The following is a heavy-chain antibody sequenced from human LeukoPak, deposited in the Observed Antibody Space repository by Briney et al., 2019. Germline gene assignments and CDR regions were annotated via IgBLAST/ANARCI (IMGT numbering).Heavy chain of an antibody. CDR2: IYSGGNT. D-gene: IGHD3-22*01. V-gene: IGHV3-66*01. CDR3: ARDHRPLNYYDTSGGFDI. J-gene: IGHJ3*02. Sequence: PGGSLRLSCAASGFSVISNYMSWVRQAPGKGLEWVSFIYSGGNTYYADSVKGRFTISGDNSKNTLYLQMNSLRAEDTAVYYCARDHRPLNYYDTSGGFDIWGQGTMVTVSS. CDR1: GFSVISNY.